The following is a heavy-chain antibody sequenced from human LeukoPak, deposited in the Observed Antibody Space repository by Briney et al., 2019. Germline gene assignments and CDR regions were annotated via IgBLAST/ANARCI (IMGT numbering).Heavy chain of an antibody. CDR1: GGTFITYT. J-gene: IGHJ4*02. CDR3: ATYMLRDNWNVHTFDS. V-gene: IGHV1-69*05. CDR2: IIPIFGTA. D-gene: IGHD1-1*01. Sequence: SVKVSCKASGGTFITYTINWVRQAPGQGLEWMGGIIPIFGTANYAQKFQSRITITTDDSTSTAYMELSSLRSEDTAVYYCATYMLRDNWNVHTFDSWGQGTLVTVSS.